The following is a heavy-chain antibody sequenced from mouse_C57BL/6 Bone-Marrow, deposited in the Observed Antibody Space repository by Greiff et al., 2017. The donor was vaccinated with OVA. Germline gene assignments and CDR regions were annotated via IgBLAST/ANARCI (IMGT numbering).Heavy chain of an antibody. CDR1: GFTFSDYY. Sequence: DVQLVESGGGLVQPGGSLKLSCAASGFTFSDYYMYWVRQTPEKRLEWVAYISNGGGSTYYPDTVKGRFTISRDNAKNTLYLQMSRLKSEDTAMYYCARRGDYVDYWGQGTTLTVSS. CDR3: ARRGDYVDY. CDR2: ISNGGGST. J-gene: IGHJ2*01. V-gene: IGHV5-12*01.